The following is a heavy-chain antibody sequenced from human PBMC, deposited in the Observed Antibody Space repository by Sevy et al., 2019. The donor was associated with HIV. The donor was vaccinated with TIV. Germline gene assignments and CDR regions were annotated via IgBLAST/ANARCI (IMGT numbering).Heavy chain of an antibody. J-gene: IGHJ2*01. D-gene: IGHD6-19*01. V-gene: IGHV1-46*01. Sequence: ASLKVSCKASGYTFTSYYMHWVRQAPGQGLEWMGIINPSGGSTSYAQKFQGRVTMTRDTSTSTDYMELSSLRSEDTAVYYCARVPRYSSGPSYWYFDLWGRGTLVTVSS. CDR3: ARVPRYSSGPSYWYFDL. CDR1: GYTFTSYY. CDR2: INPSGGST.